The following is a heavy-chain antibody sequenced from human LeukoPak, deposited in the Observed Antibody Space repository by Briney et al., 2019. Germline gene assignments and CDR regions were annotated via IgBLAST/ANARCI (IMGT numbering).Heavy chain of an antibody. CDR3: ARAGYTAIVAFDI. V-gene: IGHV4-38-2*01. Sequence: PSETLSLTCAVSGYSISSGYYWGWIRQPPGKGLEWIGSIYHSGSTYYNPSLKSRVTIPVDTSKNQFSLKLSSVTAADTAVYYCARAGYTAIVAFDIWGQGTMVTVSS. J-gene: IGHJ3*02. CDR2: IYHSGST. CDR1: GYSISSGYY. D-gene: IGHD5-18*01.